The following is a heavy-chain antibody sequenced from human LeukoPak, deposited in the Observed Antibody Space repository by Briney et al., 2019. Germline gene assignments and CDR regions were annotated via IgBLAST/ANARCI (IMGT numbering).Heavy chain of an antibody. CDR3: ARDPGGPHTVKWDAFDI. Sequence: PGGSLRLSCAASGFTFSSYAMSWVRQAPGKGLEWVSAISGSGGSTYYADSVKGRFTISRDNSKNTLYLQMNSLRAEDTAVYYCARDPGGPHTVKWDAFDIWGQGTMVTVSS. V-gene: IGHV3-23*01. CDR1: GFTFSSYA. D-gene: IGHD2-2*02. CDR2: ISGSGGST. J-gene: IGHJ3*02.